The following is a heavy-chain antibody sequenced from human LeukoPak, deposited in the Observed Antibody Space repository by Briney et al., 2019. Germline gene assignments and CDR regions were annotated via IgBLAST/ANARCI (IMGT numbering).Heavy chain of an antibody. Sequence: PSETLSLTCAVYGGSFSGYYWGWIRQPPGKGLEWIGSIYYSGSTYYNPSLKSRVTISVDTSKNQFSLKLSSVTAADTAVYYCADGDYGGNAFDIWGQGTMVTVSS. CDR3: ADGDYGGNAFDI. CDR1: GGSFSGYY. J-gene: IGHJ3*02. D-gene: IGHD4-23*01. CDR2: IYYSGST. V-gene: IGHV4-39*01.